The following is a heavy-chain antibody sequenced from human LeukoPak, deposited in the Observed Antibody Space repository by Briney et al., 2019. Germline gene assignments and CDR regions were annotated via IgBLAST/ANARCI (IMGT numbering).Heavy chain of an antibody. CDR3: ARDIRGSYSYY. D-gene: IGHD1-26*01. CDR2: IHHSGST. V-gene: IGHV4-38-2*02. CDR1: GYSISSGYH. Sequence: SETLSLTCTVSGYSISSGYHWGWIRQPPGKGLEWIGSIHHSGSTYYNPSLKSRVTISVDTSKNQPSLKLSSVTAADTAVYYCARDIRGSYSYYWGQGTLVTVSS. J-gene: IGHJ4*02.